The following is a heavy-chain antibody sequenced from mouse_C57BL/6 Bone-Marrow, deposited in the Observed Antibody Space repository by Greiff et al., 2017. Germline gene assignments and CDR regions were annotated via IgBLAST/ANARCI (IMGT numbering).Heavy chain of an antibody. Sequence: VKLMESGPELARPWASVKISCQAFYTFSRRVHFAIRDTNYWMQWVKQRPGQGLEWLGAIYPGNGDTSYNQKFKGKATLTADKSSSTAYRQLSSLTSEDSAVYYCAYTTVAHWYFDVWGTGTTVTVSS. D-gene: IGHD1-1*01. CDR3: SEDSAVYYCAYTTVAHWYFDV. J-gene: IGHJ1*03. V-gene: IGHV1-87*01. CDR2: GQGLEWLG. CDR1: YTFSRRVH.